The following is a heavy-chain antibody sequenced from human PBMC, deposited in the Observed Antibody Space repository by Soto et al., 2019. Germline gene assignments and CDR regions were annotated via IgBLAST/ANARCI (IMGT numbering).Heavy chain of an antibody. CDR2: IIPIFGTA. CDR3: ARATCPHIACDI. Sequence: GASVKLSCTASGVTFSSYAISWVRQAPGQGLEWMGGIIPIFGTANYAQKFQGRVTITADKSTSTAYMELSSLRSEDTAVYYCARATCPHIACDIWGQGTMVTVSS. J-gene: IGHJ3*02. V-gene: IGHV1-69*06. CDR1: GVTFSSYA.